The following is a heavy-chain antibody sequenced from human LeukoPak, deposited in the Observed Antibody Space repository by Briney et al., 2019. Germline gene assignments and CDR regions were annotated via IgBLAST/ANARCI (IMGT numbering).Heavy chain of an antibody. D-gene: IGHD5-12*01. V-gene: IGHV1-18*01. CDR3: GRHTSMGVPLDILEKWFDT. CDR1: GGTFNNYG. CDR2: ISPYNGNT. J-gene: IGHJ5*02. Sequence: ASVKVSCKASGGTFNNYGVFWVRQAPGQGLQWMGWISPYNGNTNYVQKFQGRVTMTTDTSTSTAYMELRSLRSDDTAVYYCGRHTSMGVPLDILEKWFDTWGQGTLVTVSS.